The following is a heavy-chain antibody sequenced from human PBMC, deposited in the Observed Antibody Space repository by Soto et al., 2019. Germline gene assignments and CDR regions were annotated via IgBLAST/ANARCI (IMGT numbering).Heavy chain of an antibody. J-gene: IGHJ4*02. CDR3: AQGAGATSHHYFAY. CDR1: GFTFSSYA. D-gene: IGHD6-25*01. CDR2: ISGSGGST. V-gene: IGHV3-23*01. Sequence: EVQLLESGGGLVQPGGSLRLSCAASGFTFSSYAMSWVRQAPGKGLEWVSAISGSGGSTYDADSVQGRFTISRDTSRNTLYLQMNSLRAEATAVYYCAQGAGATSHHYFAYGGQGTLVTVS.